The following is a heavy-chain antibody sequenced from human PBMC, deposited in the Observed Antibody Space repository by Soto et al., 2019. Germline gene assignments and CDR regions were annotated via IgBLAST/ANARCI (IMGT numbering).Heavy chain of an antibody. CDR2: IRSKAYGGTT. D-gene: IGHD6-13*01. Sequence: PWGSLRLSCTASGFTFGDYAMSWFRQAPGKGLEWVGFIRSKAYGGTTEYAASVKGRFTISRDDSKSISYLQMNSLKTEDTAVYYCTRDRPHYEQQLTPADPYYYYYGMDVWGQGTTVTVSS. J-gene: IGHJ6*02. V-gene: IGHV3-49*03. CDR3: TRDRPHYEQQLTPADPYYYYYGMDV. CDR1: GFTFGDYA.